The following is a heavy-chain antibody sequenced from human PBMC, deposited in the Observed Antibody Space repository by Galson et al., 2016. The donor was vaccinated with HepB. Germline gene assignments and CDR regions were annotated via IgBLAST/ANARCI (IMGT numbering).Heavy chain of an antibody. J-gene: IGHJ4*02. V-gene: IGHV6-1*01. CDR3: ARDNGGGFDY. Sequence: SDYATSVKSRITIKPDTSKNQFSLQLNSVTPEDTAVYYCARDNGGGFDYWGQGTLVTVSS. CDR2: S. D-gene: IGHD3-10*01.